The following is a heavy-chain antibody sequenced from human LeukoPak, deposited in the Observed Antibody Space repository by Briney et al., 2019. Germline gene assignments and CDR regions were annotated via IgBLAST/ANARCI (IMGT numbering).Heavy chain of an antibody. CDR2: IWYDGSNK. V-gene: IGHV3-33*01. J-gene: IGHJ6*02. Sequence: PGGSLRLSCAASGFTFSSYGMHCVRQAPGKGLEWVAVIWYDGSNKYYADSVKGRFTISRDNSKNTLYLQMNSLRAEDTAVYYCARDAPERYGMDVWGQGTTVSVSS. CDR3: ARDAPERYGMDV. CDR1: GFTFSSYG.